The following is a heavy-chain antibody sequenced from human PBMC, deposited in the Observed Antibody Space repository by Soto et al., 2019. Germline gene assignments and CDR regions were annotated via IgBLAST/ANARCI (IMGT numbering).Heavy chain of an antibody. D-gene: IGHD3-16*01. V-gene: IGHV3-33*06. CDR3: ANGGRRDYFDY. Sequence: QVQLVESGGGVVQPGRSLRLSCAASGFTFSSYGMHWVRQAPGKGLEWVAVIWYDGSNKYYADSVKGRFTISRDNSKNTLYLQMNSLRAEDTAVYYCANGGRRDYFDYWGQGTLVTVSS. CDR2: IWYDGSNK. CDR1: GFTFSSYG. J-gene: IGHJ4*02.